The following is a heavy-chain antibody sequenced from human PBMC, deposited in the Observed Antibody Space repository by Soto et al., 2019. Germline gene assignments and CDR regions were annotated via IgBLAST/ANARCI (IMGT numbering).Heavy chain of an antibody. D-gene: IGHD1-26*01. Sequence: SETLSLTCTVSGGSISSYYWSWVRQPPGKGLQWIGYIYYSGSTYYNPSLKGRATISADTSKNQFSLRLTSVTAADTAVYFCYSEEPGGFRFDYWGQGILVTDSS. J-gene: IGHJ4*02. V-gene: IGHV4-59*01. CDR1: GGSISSYY. CDR2: IYYSGST. CDR3: YSEEPGGFRFDY.